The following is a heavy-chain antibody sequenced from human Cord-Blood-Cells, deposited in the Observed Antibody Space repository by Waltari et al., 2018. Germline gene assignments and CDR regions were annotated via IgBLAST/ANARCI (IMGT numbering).Heavy chain of an antibody. J-gene: IGHJ4*02. V-gene: IGHV4-34*01. CDR3: ARGLYSSSWYGSFDY. CDR2: INHSGST. Sequence: QLQQWSSGLLKPSATMSLTCAVYGGSFSRYYWSWIPQPPGKGLEWIVEINHSGSTNYNPSLKSRVTISLDTSKNQFSLKLSSVTAADTAVYYCARGLYSSSWYGSFDYWGQGTLVTVSS. D-gene: IGHD6-13*01. CDR1: GGSFSRYY.